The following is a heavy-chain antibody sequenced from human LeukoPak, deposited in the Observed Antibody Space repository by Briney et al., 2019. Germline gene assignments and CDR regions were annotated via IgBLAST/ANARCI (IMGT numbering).Heavy chain of an antibody. V-gene: IGHV6-1*01. Sequence: SQTLSLTCAISGDSFSSSSVTWNWIRQSPSRGLEWLGRTYYRSTWYNDYAVSMRGRITVNPDTSKNQFSLHLNSVTPEDTAVYYCARRLTQYDCFDPWGQGILVTVSS. CDR1: GDSFSSSSVT. J-gene: IGHJ5*02. D-gene: IGHD2-2*01. CDR3: ARRLTQYDCFDP. CDR2: TYYRSTWYN.